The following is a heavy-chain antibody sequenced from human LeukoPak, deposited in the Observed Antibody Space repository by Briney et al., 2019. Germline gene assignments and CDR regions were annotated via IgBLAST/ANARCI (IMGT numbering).Heavy chain of an antibody. CDR1: GGSISSGGYY. CDR2: IYYSGST. V-gene: IGHV4-31*03. J-gene: IGHJ4*02. Sequence: SETLSLTCTVSGGSISSGGYYWSWIRQHPGKGLEWIGYIYYSGSTYYNPSLKSRVTISVDTSKNQFSLKLSSVTAADTAVYYCARVLAAAGSPVFDYWGQGTLVTVSS. CDR3: ARVLAAAGSPVFDY. D-gene: IGHD6-13*01.